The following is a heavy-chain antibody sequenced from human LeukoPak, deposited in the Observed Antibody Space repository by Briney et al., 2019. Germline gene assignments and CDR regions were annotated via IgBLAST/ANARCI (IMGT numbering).Heavy chain of an antibody. J-gene: IGHJ4*02. CDR2: INHSGST. D-gene: IGHD2-2*01. V-gene: IGHV4-34*01. Sequence: PETLSLTCAVYGGSFSGYYWSWIRQPPGKGLEWIGEINHSGSTNYNPSLKSRVTISVDTSKNQFSLKLSSVTAADTAVYYCARGNGGPLIYCSSTSCYIKGGVFDYWGQGTLVTVSS. CDR3: ARGNGGPLIYCSSTSCYIKGGVFDY. CDR1: GGSFSGYY.